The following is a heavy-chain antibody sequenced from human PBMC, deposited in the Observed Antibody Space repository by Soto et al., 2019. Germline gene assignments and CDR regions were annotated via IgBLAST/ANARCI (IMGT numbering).Heavy chain of an antibody. V-gene: IGHV4-39*07. CDR2: IYYSGTT. CDR1: GGSISSSTYY. Sequence: LSLTCTVSGGSISSSTYYWGWIRQPPGKGLEWIGTIYYSGTTYYNPSLKSRVTISVDTSKNQFSLKLSSVTAADTAVYYCASGISAAGTRGVFDYWGQGTLVTVSS. D-gene: IGHD6-13*01. J-gene: IGHJ4*02. CDR3: ASGISAAGTRGVFDY.